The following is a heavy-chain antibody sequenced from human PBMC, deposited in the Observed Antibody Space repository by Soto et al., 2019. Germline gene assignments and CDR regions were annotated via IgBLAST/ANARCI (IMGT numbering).Heavy chain of an antibody. CDR2: ISSSSSTI. Sequence: GGSLRLSCXASGFTFSSYSMNWVRQAPGKGLEWLSYISSSSSTIYYADSVKGRFTIYRDNAKNSLYLQMNSLRAEDTAVYYCARHPERIAQIGWFDPWGQGTLVTVSS. J-gene: IGHJ5*02. CDR3: ARHPERIAQIGWFDP. D-gene: IGHD6-13*01. CDR1: GFTFSSYS. V-gene: IGHV3-48*01.